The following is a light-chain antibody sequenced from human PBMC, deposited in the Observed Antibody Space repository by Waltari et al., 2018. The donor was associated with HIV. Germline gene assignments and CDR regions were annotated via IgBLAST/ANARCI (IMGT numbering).Light chain of an antibody. J-gene: IGKJ2*01. CDR2: GAS. CDR1: RSVDSDY. CDR3: QHYGSPYT. V-gene: IGKV3-20*01. Sequence: EVVLTQSPGTLSLSPGERATLPCRASRSVDSDYLAWYQQTPGQAPRLLIHGASSRATGIPDRFSGSESGTDFTLTISRLEPEDFAFYFCQHYGSPYTFGQGTKLESK.